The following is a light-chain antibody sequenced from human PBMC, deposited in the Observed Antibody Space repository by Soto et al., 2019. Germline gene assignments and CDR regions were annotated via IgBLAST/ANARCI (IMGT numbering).Light chain of an antibody. CDR1: QSIRSY. CDR3: QQTYITPQP. J-gene: IGKJ1*01. Sequence: DVQIAQSKYSVSSSVLDRFTITCGASQSIRSYLNWYQQKPGKAPKLLIYAASSLQSGVPSRFSGSGSGTDFTLTISSLQPEDFATYYCQQTYITPQPFCQGTKVDIK. V-gene: IGKV1-39*01. CDR2: AAS.